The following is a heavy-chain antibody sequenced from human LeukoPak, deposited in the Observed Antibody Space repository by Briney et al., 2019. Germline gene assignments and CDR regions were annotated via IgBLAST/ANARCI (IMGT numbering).Heavy chain of an antibody. D-gene: IGHD3-3*01. CDR2: ISYDGSNK. CDR3: AKDGTIFGVVIYLVGWFDP. Sequence: GGSLRLSCAASGFTFSSYSMNWVRQAPGKGLEWVAVISYDGSNKYYADSVKGRFTISRDNSKNTLYLQMNSLRAEDTAVYYCAKDGTIFGVVIYLVGWFDPWGQGTLVTVSS. CDR1: GFTFSSYS. V-gene: IGHV3-30*18. J-gene: IGHJ5*02.